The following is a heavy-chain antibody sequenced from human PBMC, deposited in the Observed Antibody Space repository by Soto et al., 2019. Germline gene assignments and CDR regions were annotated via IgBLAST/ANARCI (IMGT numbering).Heavy chain of an antibody. CDR2: INPNSGGT. CDR3: ASTFVEDPYYFDY. Sequence: QVQLVQSGAEVKKPGASVKVSCKASGYTFTGYYMHWVRQAPGQGLEWMGWINPNSGGTNYAQKVQGWVTMTRDTSISTAYMELSRLRSDDTAVYYCASTFVEDPYYFDYWGQGTLVTVSS. J-gene: IGHJ4*02. D-gene: IGHD3-3*01. V-gene: IGHV1-2*04. CDR1: GYTFTGYY.